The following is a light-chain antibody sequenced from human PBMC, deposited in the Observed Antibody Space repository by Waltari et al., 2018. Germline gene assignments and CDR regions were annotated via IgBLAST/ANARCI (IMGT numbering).Light chain of an antibody. CDR3: LQYKSLWT. V-gene: IGKV1-5*03. CDR2: KVS. J-gene: IGKJ1*01. CDR1: PSIRNL. Sequence: DIQMTQSPSTLSASVGDRVTITCRASPSIRNLLAWYQQKPGKAPNLLISKVSNFESGVPSRFSGSGSGTEFARTISSLQPDDFATYYCLQYKSLWTFGQGTKVQTK.